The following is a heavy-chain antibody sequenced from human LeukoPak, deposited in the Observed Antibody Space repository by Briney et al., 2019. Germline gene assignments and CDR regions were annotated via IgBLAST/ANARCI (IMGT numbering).Heavy chain of an antibody. J-gene: IGHJ3*02. CDR2: IYYTGST. Sequence: SQTLSLTCTVSGGSISSGGYYWSWIRQHPGKGREWIAYIYYTGSTYYNPSLKRRLTISADTSKNHLSLRLSSTTAADTAVYYCARVPSVIDAFDIWGQGTMVTVSS. CDR1: GGSISSGGYY. V-gene: IGHV4-31*03. D-gene: IGHD2-21*01. CDR3: ARVPSVIDAFDI.